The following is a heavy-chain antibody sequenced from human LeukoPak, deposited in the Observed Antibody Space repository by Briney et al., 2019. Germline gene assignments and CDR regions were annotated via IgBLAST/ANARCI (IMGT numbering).Heavy chain of an antibody. CDR3: ARVLHYGSGSYYNSFDY. V-gene: IGHV1-18*01. Sequence: ASVKVSCKGSGYTFTSYGISWVRQAPGQGLEWMGWISAYNGNTNYAQKLQGRVTMTTDTSTSTAYMELRSLRSDDTAVYYCARVLHYGSGSYYNSFDYWGQGTLVTVSS. D-gene: IGHD3-10*01. CDR1: GYTFTSYG. CDR2: ISAYNGNT. J-gene: IGHJ4*02.